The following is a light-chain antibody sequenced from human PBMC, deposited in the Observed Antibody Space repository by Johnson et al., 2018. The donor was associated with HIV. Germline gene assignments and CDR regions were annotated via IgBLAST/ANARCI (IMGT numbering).Light chain of an antibody. CDR3: GTWDSSLRTAF. J-gene: IGLJ1*01. Sequence: QAVLTQPPSVSAAPGQTVNISCSGNVSNIESYFVSWYQQLPGAAPTLLIYEDNKRPSGIPDRFSGSKSGPSATLGITGLQTGDEADYYCGTWDSSLRTAFFGTGTKVTVL. CDR2: EDN. CDR1: VSNIESYF. V-gene: IGLV1-51*02.